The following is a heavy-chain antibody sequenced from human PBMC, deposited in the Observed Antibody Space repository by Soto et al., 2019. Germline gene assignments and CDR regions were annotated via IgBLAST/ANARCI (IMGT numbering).Heavy chain of an antibody. CDR1: GFTFSSYT. V-gene: IGHV3-30-3*01. Sequence: GGSQRLSCAASGFTFSSYTVHWVRQCPGKGLEWVALISKDGTKTYYADLVKGRFTVSRDNAKNSLYLQMDNLRIEDTALYYCARESSGWIDYWGQGTLVTVSS. D-gene: IGHD6-19*01. CDR3: ARESSGWIDY. J-gene: IGHJ4*02. CDR2: ISKDGTKT.